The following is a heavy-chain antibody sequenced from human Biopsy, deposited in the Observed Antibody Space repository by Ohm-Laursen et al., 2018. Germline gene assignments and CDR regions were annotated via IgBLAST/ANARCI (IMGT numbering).Heavy chain of an antibody. CDR2: IYYSGNT. CDR1: GGSISDSTYH. CDR3: ARATNSTGWPYYYFYGMDV. D-gene: IGHD2/OR15-2a*01. Sequence: PSETLSLTCTVSGGSISDSTYHWGWIRQSPGKGLEWIGNIYYSGNTDYSPSLKSRVTISVDTSNNQFSLRLNSVTAADTAVYYCARATNSTGWPYYYFYGMDVWGQGTTVTVSS. V-gene: IGHV4-39*07. J-gene: IGHJ6*02.